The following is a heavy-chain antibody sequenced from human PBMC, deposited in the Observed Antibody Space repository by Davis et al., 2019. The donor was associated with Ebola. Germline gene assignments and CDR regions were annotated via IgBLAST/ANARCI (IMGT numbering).Heavy chain of an antibody. CDR3: ARVGGGLDY. D-gene: IGHD3-10*01. Sequence: SETLSLTCAVYGGSFSGYYWSWIRQPPGKGLEWIGEINHSGSTNYNPSLKSRVTISVDTSKNQFSLKLSSVTAADTAVYYRARVGGGLDYWGQGTLVTVSS. J-gene: IGHJ4*02. CDR1: GGSFSGYY. V-gene: IGHV4-34*01. CDR2: INHSGST.